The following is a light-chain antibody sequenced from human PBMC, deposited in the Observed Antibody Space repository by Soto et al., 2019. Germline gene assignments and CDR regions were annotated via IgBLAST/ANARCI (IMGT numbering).Light chain of an antibody. CDR3: QHYGRSPS. J-gene: IGKJ1*01. V-gene: IGKV3-20*01. CDR2: GAS. Sequence: EIVVTQSPGTLSLSPGERATLSCRASQSVGSAYVGWYQQKPGQAPRLLIFGASRGATGIPDRFSGSGSGTNFTLTINKVEPEDSAVYYCQHYGRSPSFGRGTKVDIK. CDR1: QSVGSAY.